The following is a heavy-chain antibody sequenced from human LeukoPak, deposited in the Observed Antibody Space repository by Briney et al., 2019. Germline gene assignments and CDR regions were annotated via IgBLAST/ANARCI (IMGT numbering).Heavy chain of an antibody. V-gene: IGHV1-2*02. CDR2: INPNSGGT. CDR1: GYTFSDDY. D-gene: IGHD1-26*01. Sequence: ASVKVSCKASGYTFSDDYMHWVRQTPGQGLEWMGWINPNSGGTNFVQKFQGRVTMTRDTSISTAYMELSRLRSDDTAVYYCARDEVGATNFDYWGQGTLVTVSS. J-gene: IGHJ4*02. CDR3: ARDEVGATNFDY.